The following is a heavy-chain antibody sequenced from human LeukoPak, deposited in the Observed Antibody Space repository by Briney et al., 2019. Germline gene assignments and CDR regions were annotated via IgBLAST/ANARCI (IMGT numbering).Heavy chain of an antibody. V-gene: IGHV1-69*04. J-gene: IGHJ4*02. CDR1: GGTFSSYA. D-gene: IGHD3-10*01. CDR2: IIPILGIA. CDR3: ARVAPYGSGSYTFDY. Sequence: SVKVSCKASGGTFSSYAISWVRQAPGQGLEWMGRIIPILGIANYAQKFQGRVTITADKSTSTAYMELSSLRSEDTAVYYCARVAPYGSGSYTFDYWGQGTLVTVSS.